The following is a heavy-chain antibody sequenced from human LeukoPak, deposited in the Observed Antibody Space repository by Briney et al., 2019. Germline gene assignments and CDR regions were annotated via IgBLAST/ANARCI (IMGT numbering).Heavy chain of an antibody. D-gene: IGHD4-17*01. J-gene: IGHJ4*02. V-gene: IGHV4-39*01. Sequence: SETLSLTCTVSGGSISSSSYYWGWIRQPPGKGLEWIGSIYYSGSTYYNPSLKSRVTISVDTSKNQFSLKLSSVTAADTAVYYCARHVDYGDYAWDYWGQGTLVTVSS. CDR1: GGSISSSSYY. CDR2: IYYSGST. CDR3: ARHVDYGDYAWDY.